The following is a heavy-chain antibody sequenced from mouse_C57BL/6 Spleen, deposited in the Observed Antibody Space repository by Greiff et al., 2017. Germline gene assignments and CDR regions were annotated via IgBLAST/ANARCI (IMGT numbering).Heavy chain of an antibody. J-gene: IGHJ2*01. Sequence: EVQLQQSGPELVKPGASVKISCKASGYTFTDYYMNWVKQSHGKSLEWIGDINPNNGGTSYNQKFKGKATLTVDKSSSTAYMELRSLTSEDSAVYYCARWYYGSSYFDYWGQGTTLTVSS. V-gene: IGHV1-26*01. CDR2: INPNNGGT. CDR1: GYTFTDYY. CDR3: ARWYYGSSYFDY. D-gene: IGHD1-1*01.